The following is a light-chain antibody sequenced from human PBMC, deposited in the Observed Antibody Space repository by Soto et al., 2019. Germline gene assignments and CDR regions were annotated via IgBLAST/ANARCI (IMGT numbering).Light chain of an antibody. CDR1: SSDVGGYYS. V-gene: IGLV2-14*01. J-gene: IGLJ1*01. Sequence: QSALTQPASVSGSPGQSITISCTGTSSDVGGYYSVSWYQQYPAKAPKLMIYEVSNRPSGVSNRFSGSKYGNKASLTISGLQAEDEADYYCTSYTNSSTYVFGTGTKVTVL. CDR3: TSYTNSSTYV. CDR2: EVS.